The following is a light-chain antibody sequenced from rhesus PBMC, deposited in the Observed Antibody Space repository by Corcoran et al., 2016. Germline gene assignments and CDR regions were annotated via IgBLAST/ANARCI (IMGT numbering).Light chain of an antibody. CDR2: KAS. J-gene: IGKJ1*01. CDR1: QSISSW. V-gene: IGKV1-22*01. Sequence: DIRMTQSPSSLSASVGDTVTITCRASQSISSWLAWYQQKPGNAPKLLIYKASTLQGGVPSRFSGSGAGTDFTLPINNLQSEDFATYYCQHYSSSPWTFGQGTKVEIK. CDR3: QHYSSSPWT.